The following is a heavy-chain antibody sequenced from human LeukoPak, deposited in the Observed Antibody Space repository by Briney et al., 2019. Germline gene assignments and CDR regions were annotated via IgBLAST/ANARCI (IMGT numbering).Heavy chain of an antibody. CDR2: ISSSSSYI. CDR1: GFTFSSYS. Sequence: GGSLRLSCAASGFTFSSYSMNWVRQAPGKGLEWVSSISSSSSYIYYADSVKGRFTISRDNAKNSLYLQMNSLRAEDTAVYYCARDVAAHYYGSDPDYWGQGTLVTVSS. D-gene: IGHD3-10*01. V-gene: IGHV3-21*01. J-gene: IGHJ4*02. CDR3: ARDVAAHYYGSDPDY.